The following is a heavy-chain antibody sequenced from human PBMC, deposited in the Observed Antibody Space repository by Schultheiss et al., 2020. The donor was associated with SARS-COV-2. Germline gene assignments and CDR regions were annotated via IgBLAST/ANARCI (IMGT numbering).Heavy chain of an antibody. J-gene: IGHJ4*02. CDR3: ARTPNYDSSGYQFDY. V-gene: IGHV3-48*02. Sequence: GGSLRLSCAASGFAFSSYVLHWVRRAPGKGLEWVSAISGSGGSTYYADSVKGRFTISRDNAKNSLYLQMNSLRDEDTAVYYCARTPNYDSSGYQFDYWGQGTLVTVSS. D-gene: IGHD3-22*01. CDR1: GFAFSSYV. CDR2: ISGSGGST.